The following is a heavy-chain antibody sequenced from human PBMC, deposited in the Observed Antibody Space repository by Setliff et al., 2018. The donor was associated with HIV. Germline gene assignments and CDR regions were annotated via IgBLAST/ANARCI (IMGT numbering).Heavy chain of an antibody. CDR2: INHNKSS. CDR3: ARRILDYGDYWYFDL. CDR1: GGSINSSTYY. J-gene: IGHJ2*01. D-gene: IGHD4-17*01. Sequence: SETLSLTCTVSGGSINSSTYYWGWIRQPPGKGLEWIGEINHNKSSDYNPSLKSRVTMSVDTSKNQFSLKVKSVTAADTAVYYCARRILDYGDYWYFDLWGRGTLVTVSS. V-gene: IGHV4-39*01.